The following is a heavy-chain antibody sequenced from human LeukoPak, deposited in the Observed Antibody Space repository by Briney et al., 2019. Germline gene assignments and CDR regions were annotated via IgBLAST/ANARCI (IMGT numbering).Heavy chain of an antibody. Sequence: AGGSLRLSCAASGFTVSNNYMNWVRQAPGKGLEWVSVIYTVGTTYYADSVKGRFTISRDNSKNTIYLQMNSLRAEDTAVYYCAKDHNPCYDSSGYYRVGYWYFDLWGRGTLVTVSS. D-gene: IGHD3-22*01. CDR2: IYTVGTT. J-gene: IGHJ2*01. V-gene: IGHV3-66*01. CDR1: GFTVSNNY. CDR3: AKDHNPCYDSSGYYRVGYWYFDL.